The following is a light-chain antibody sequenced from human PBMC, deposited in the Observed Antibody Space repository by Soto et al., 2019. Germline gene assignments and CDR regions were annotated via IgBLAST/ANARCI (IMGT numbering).Light chain of an antibody. Sequence: IRLPQSQTTFSASTGDRFTITCRASQSISKWLAWYQQKPGRAPNLLIYDASTLESGVPSRFSGSGSGTEFTLTITILQPDDFATFCCPQYSTFLRTFGQGTMV. V-gene: IGKV1-5*01. CDR3: PQYSTFLRT. CDR2: DAS. J-gene: IGKJ1*01. CDR1: QSISKW.